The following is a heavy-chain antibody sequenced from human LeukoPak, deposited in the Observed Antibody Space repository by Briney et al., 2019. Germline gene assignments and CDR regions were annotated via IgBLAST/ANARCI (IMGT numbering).Heavy chain of an antibody. CDR2: IYYSGST. D-gene: IGHD3-22*01. CDR3: AREAAYDSSGYYDRVAFDI. V-gene: IGHV4-39*07. J-gene: IGHJ3*02. CDR1: GGSISSSSYY. Sequence: PSETLSLTCTVSGGSISSSSYYWGWIRQPPGKGLEWIGSIYYSGSTYYNPSLKSRVTISVDTSKNQFSLKLSSVTAADTAVYYCAREAAYDSSGYYDRVAFDIWGQGTMVTVSS.